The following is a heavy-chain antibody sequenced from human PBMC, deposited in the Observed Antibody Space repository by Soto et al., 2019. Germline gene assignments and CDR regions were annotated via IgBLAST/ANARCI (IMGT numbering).Heavy chain of an antibody. V-gene: IGHV4-31*03. CDR2: IYYSGST. CDR1: GGSISSGGYY. CDR3: ARDLRSVGHFDY. J-gene: IGHJ4*02. D-gene: IGHD3-3*01. Sequence: QVQLQESGPGLVKPSQTLSLTCTVSGGSISSGGYYWSWIRQHPGKGLEWIGYIYYSGSTYYNPSLQSRVTISVDTSKNQFSLKLSSVTAADTAVYYCARDLRSVGHFDYWGQGTLVTVSS.